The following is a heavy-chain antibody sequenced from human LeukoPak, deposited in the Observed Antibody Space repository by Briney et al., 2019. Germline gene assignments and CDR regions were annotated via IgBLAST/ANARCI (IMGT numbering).Heavy chain of an antibody. CDR1: GGSISSYY. D-gene: IGHD6-19*01. J-gene: IGHJ4*02. V-gene: IGHV4-59*08. Sequence: SETLSLTCTGSGGSISSYYWSWIRQPPGKGLEWIGYIYYSGSTNYNPSLKSRVTISVDTSKNQFSLKLSSVTAADTAVYYCARQGGGWLIDYWGQGTLVTVSS. CDR3: ARQGGGWLIDY. CDR2: IYYSGST.